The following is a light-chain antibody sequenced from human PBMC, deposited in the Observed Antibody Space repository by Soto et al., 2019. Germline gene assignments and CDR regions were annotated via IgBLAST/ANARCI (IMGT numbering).Light chain of an antibody. V-gene: IGLV2-8*01. CDR1: SSDVGNYNY. Sequence: QSALTQPPSASGSPGQSVTISCTGTSSDVGNYNYFSWYQQYPGKAPKLMIYEVIKRPSGVPDRFSGSKSGNTASLTVSGLQAEDEADYYCTSYAAGKNVVFGGGTQLTVL. J-gene: IGLJ2*01. CDR3: TSYAAGKNVV. CDR2: EVI.